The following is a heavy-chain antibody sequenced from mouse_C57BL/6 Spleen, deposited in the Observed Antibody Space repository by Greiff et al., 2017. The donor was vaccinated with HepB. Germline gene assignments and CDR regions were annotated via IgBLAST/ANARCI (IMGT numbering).Heavy chain of an antibody. Sequence: VQLQQSGAELVKPGASVKLSCKASGYTFTSYWMHWVKQRPGQGLEWIGMIHPNSGSTNYNEKFKSKATLTVDKSSSTAYMQLSSLTSEDSAVYYCAITPTEDYFDYWGQGTTLTVSS. D-gene: IGHD6-1*01. J-gene: IGHJ2*01. CDR1: GYTFTSYW. CDR2: IHPNSGST. V-gene: IGHV1-64*01. CDR3: AITPTEDYFDY.